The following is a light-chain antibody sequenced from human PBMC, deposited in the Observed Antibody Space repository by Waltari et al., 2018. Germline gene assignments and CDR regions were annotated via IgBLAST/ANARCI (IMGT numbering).Light chain of an antibody. CDR1: RANIGHNY. Sequence: QSVLTQPPSVPAAPGQRVTISGPGSRANIGHNYVSLYRQFPGTAPKPLIYENTERPSGIPGRFSGSKSGTSATLDITGLQAGDEADYYCGTWDSSLSGAVFGGGTHLTVL. CDR2: ENT. J-gene: IGLJ7*01. CDR3: GTWDSSLSGAV. V-gene: IGLV1-51*02.